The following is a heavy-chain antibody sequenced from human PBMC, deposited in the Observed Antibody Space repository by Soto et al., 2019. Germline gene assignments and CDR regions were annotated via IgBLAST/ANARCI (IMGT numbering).Heavy chain of an antibody. CDR2: INHSGST. D-gene: IGHD3-3*01. V-gene: IGHV4-34*01. CDR1: GGSFSGYY. J-gene: IGHJ5*02. Sequence: SETLSLTCAVYGGSFSGYYWSWIRQPPGKGLEWIGEINHSGSTNYNPSLKSRVTISVDTSKNQFSLKLGSVTAADTAVYYCARGPAVDLDGVVIIFWFDPWGQGTLVTVSS. CDR3: ARGPAVDLDGVVIIFWFDP.